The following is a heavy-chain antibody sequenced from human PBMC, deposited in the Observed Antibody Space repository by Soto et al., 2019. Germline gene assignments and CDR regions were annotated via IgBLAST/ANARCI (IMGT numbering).Heavy chain of an antibody. V-gene: IGHV4-34*01. D-gene: IGHD2-15*01. CDR3: ATRPRYCSGGSCYTHDATHDY. Sequence: QVQLQQWGAGLLKPSETLSLTCAVYGGSFSGYYWSWIRQPPGKGLEWIGEINHSGSTNYNPSLKGRVTISVDTSKNQFSLKLSSVTAADTAVYYCATRPRYCSGGSCYTHDATHDYWGQGTLVTVSS. J-gene: IGHJ4*02. CDR2: INHSGST. CDR1: GGSFSGYY.